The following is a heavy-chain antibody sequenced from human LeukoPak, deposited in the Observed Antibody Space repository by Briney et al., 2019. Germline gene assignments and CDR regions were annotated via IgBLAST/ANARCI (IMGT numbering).Heavy chain of an antibody. CDR2: INHSGST. Sequence: SETLSLTCAVYGGSFSGYYWSWIRQPPGKGLEWIGEINHSGSTNYNPSLKSRVTISVDTSKNQFSLKLSSVTAADTAVYYCARRGYPRGLSYWGQGTLVTVSS. CDR1: GGSFSGYY. J-gene: IGHJ4*02. V-gene: IGHV4-34*01. D-gene: IGHD2-2*01. CDR3: ARRGYPRGLSY.